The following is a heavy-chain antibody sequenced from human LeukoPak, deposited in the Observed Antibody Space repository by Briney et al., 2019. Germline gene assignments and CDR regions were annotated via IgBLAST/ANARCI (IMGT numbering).Heavy chain of an antibody. CDR2: ISTSSRT. V-gene: IGHV3-23*01. D-gene: IGHD3-22*01. CDR1: GFTFSSYA. Sequence: GGSLGLSCVASGFTFSSYAMSWVRQAPGKGLEWVSLISTSSRTHYADSMKGRFTISRDNSRNTLYLQINSLRAEDTAVYYCAKDLDSTGSWPPEYFQHWGQGSLVTVSS. J-gene: IGHJ1*01. CDR3: AKDLDSTGSWPPEYFQH.